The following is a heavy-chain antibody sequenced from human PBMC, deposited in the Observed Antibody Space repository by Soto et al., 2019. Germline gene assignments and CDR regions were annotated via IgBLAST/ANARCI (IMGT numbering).Heavy chain of an antibody. J-gene: IGHJ4*02. V-gene: IGHV3-11*01. D-gene: IGHD3-10*01. Sequence: GGSLRLSCAASGFTFSDYYMSWIRQAPGKGLDWVSYISNSGDTIHYADSVKGRFTISRDNAKNSLFLQMDSLRAEDTAVYYCAKNGVRGVTLSWGQGTLVTVSS. CDR1: GFTFSDYY. CDR2: ISNSGDTI. CDR3: AKNGVRGVTLS.